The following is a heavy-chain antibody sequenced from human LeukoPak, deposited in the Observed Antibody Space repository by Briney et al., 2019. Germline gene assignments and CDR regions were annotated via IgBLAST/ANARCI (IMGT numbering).Heavy chain of an antibody. V-gene: IGHV4-34*01. CDR2: INHSGST. CDR1: GGSFSGYY. Sequence: PSETLSLTCAVYGGSFSGYYWSWIRQPPGKGLEWIGEINHSGSTNYNPSLKSRVTISVDTSKKQFSLKLSSVTAADTAVYYCARRYVGGRAFDIWGQGTMVTVSS. D-gene: IGHD3-16*01. J-gene: IGHJ3*02. CDR3: ARRYVGGRAFDI.